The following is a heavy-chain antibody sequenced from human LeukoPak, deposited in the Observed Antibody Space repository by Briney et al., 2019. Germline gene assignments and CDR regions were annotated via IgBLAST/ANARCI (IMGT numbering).Heavy chain of an antibody. V-gene: IGHV3-21*01. CDR1: GFTFSSYE. Sequence: RSGGSLRLSCAASGFTFSSYEMNWVRQAPGKGLEWVSSISSTDSFIYYADSLKGRFTISRDNAKNSLYLQMNSLRVEDTAVYYCARDLGSSSWYRGDYWGQGTLVTVSS. CDR3: ARDLGSSSWYRGDY. CDR2: ISSTDSFI. D-gene: IGHD6-13*01. J-gene: IGHJ4*02.